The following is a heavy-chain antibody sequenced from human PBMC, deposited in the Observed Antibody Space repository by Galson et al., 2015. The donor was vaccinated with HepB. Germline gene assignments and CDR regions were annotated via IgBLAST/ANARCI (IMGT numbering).Heavy chain of an antibody. V-gene: IGHV3-33*01. J-gene: IGHJ4*02. CDR1: EFTFGDYG. Sequence: SLRLSCAASEFTFGDYGMHWVRQAPGKGLEWVALIWKDGTNKYYADSVKGRFTISRDNSENMLYLQMNSLRAEDSAVYYCVREVRNGWYYFDYWGPGAQVTVSS. CDR2: IWKDGTNK. D-gene: IGHD6-19*01. CDR3: VREVRNGWYYFDY.